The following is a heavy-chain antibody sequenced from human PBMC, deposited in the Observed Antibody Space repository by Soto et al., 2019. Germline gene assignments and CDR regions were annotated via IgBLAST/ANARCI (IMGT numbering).Heavy chain of an antibody. Sequence: PGGSLRLSCAASGFTVSSIYMIWVRQVPGKGLEWVSLIYSGGSTYYADSVKGRFTISRDHSKNTLYLQMNSLRVEDTAVYYCAKGDWDLYAFDIWGQGTMVTVSS. V-gene: IGHV3-66*01. CDR3: AKGDWDLYAFDI. J-gene: IGHJ3*02. D-gene: IGHD1-26*01. CDR2: IYSGGST. CDR1: GFTVSSIY.